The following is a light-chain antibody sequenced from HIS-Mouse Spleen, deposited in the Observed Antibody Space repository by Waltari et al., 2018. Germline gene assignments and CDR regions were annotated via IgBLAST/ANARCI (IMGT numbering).Light chain of an antibody. J-gene: IGLJ3*02. CDR2: EGS. V-gene: IGLV2-23*01. CDR3: CSYAGRRTWV. Sequence: QSALTQPASVSGSPGQSITISCTGTSSDVGSYNLVSWYQQHPGKAPKLMIYEGSKRPSGVFYRFLCSKSGKQGLLANPGVQAEDEADYYCCSYAGRRTWVVGGGNKLTVL. CDR1: SSDVGSYNL.